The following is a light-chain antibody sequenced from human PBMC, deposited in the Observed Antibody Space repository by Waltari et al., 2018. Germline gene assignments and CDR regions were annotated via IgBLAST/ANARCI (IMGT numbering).Light chain of an antibody. CDR2: DAA. V-gene: IGKV3-20*01. Sequence: ATPSCKARQSIGKYLAWYQQKPGQAPSLLIYDAASRATGIPDRFGGSGSGTDFSLTISRLEPEDSAVYYCQKYGTLPATFGQGTKVEIK. CDR1: QSIGKY. J-gene: IGKJ1*01. CDR3: QKYGTLPAT.